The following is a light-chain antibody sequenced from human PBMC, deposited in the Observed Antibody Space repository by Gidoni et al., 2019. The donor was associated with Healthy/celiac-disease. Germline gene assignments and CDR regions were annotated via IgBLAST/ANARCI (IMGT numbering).Light chain of an antibody. J-gene: IGKJ2*02. CDR1: QSISSW. V-gene: IGKV1-5*03. Sequence: DIQMTQSPSTLSASVEDRVTITCRASQSISSWLAWYQQKPGKAPKLLIYKASSLESGVPSRFSGSGSGTEFTLTNSSLQPDDFATYYCQQYNSYPCTFGQGTKLEIK. CDR3: QQYNSYPCT. CDR2: KAS.